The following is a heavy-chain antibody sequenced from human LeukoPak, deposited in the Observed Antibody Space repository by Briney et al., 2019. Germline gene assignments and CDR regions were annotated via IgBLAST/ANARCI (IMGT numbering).Heavy chain of an antibody. D-gene: IGHD2-2*01. J-gene: IGHJ5*02. CDR3: ARGGVPGANWLDP. V-gene: IGHV3-7*01. Sequence: GGSLRLSCAASGFTFSSYWMSWVRQAPGKGLEWVANIKQDGSEKYYVDSVKGRFTISRDNAKNSLYLQMNSLRAEDTAVYYCARGGVPGANWLDPWGQGTLVTVSS. CDR2: IKQDGSEK. CDR1: GFTFSSYW.